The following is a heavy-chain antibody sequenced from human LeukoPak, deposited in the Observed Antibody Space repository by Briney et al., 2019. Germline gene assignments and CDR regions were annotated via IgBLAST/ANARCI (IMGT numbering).Heavy chain of an antibody. J-gene: IGHJ6*02. CDR3: AKYSSSSNYCYGMDV. V-gene: IGHV3-30*18. Sequence: GSPLRLSCSPSGLTFSLYAMNWVRQAPGKGLEWVAFISNDGRNDHYADSVKGRFTISRDNAKNTVYMQMNSLRAEDTAVYYCAKYSSSSNYCYGMDVWGQGTTVTVSS. CDR1: GLTFSLYA. CDR2: ISNDGRND. D-gene: IGHD6-13*01.